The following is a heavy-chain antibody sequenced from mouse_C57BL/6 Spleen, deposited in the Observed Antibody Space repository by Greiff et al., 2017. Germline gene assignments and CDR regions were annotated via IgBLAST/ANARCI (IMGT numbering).Heavy chain of an antibody. Sequence: QVQLKQSGAELVKPGASVKISCKASGYAFSSYWMNWVKQRPGKGLEWIGQIYPGDGDTNYNGKFKGKATLTADKSSSTAYMQLSSLATEDAAVFFCSRDYGSSYDYAMGYWGQGTSVTVSS. D-gene: IGHD1-1*01. CDR3: SRDYGSSYDYAMGY. CDR2: IYPGDGDT. J-gene: IGHJ4*01. V-gene: IGHV1-80*01. CDR1: GYAFSSYW.